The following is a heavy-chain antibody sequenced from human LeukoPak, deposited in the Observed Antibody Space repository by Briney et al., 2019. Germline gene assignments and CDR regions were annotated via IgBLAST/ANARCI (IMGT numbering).Heavy chain of an antibody. D-gene: IGHD3-10*01. J-gene: IGHJ5*02. V-gene: IGHV1-8*01. CDR2: MNPNSGNT. Sequence: ASVKVSCKASGYTFTSYDINWARQATGQGLEWMGWMNPNSGNTGYAQKFQGRVTMTRNTSISTAYMELSSLRSEDTAVYYCARSYGSGAYNWFDPWGQGTLVTVSS. CDR3: ARSYGSGAYNWFDP. CDR1: GYTFTSYD.